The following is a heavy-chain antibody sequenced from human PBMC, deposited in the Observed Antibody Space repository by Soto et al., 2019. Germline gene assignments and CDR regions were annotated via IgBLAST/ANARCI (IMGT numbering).Heavy chain of an antibody. D-gene: IGHD3-16*01. CDR1: GFTFDDYA. J-gene: IGHJ4*02. CDR2: ISWNSGSI. V-gene: IGHV3-9*01. CDR3: AKAVGSYVKFDY. Sequence: PGGSLRLSCAASGFTFDDYAMHWVRQAPGKGLEWVSRISWNSGSIGYADSVKGRFIISRDNAKNSLYLQMNSLRAEDTALYYCAKAVGSYVKFDYWGQGTLVTVSS.